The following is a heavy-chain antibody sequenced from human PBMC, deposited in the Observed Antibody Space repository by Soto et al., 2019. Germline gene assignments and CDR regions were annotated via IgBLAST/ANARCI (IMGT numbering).Heavy chain of an antibody. V-gene: IGHV3-23*01. CDR3: AKNYDILTGYYLFPE. CDR1: GFTFSSYA. Sequence: PGGSLRLSCAASGFTFSSYAMSWVRQAPGKGLEWVSAISGSGGSTYYADSVKGRFTISRDNSKNTLYLQMNSLRAEDTAVYYCAKNYDILTGYYLFPEWGQGTLVTVSS. D-gene: IGHD3-9*01. CDR2: ISGSGGST. J-gene: IGHJ4*02.